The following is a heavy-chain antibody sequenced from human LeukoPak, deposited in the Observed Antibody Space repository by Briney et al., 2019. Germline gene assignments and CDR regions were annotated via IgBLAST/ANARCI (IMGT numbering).Heavy chain of an antibody. Sequence: GGSLRLSCAASGFTFDDYAMHWVRQAPGKGLEWVSGISWNSGSIGYADSVKGRFTISRDNAKNSLYLQMNSLRAEDMALYYCARVRESGGSWYYYYMDVWGKGTTVTVSS. V-gene: IGHV3-9*03. CDR3: ARVRESGGSWYYYYMDV. CDR1: GFTFDDYA. J-gene: IGHJ6*03. D-gene: IGHD2-15*01. CDR2: ISWNSGSI.